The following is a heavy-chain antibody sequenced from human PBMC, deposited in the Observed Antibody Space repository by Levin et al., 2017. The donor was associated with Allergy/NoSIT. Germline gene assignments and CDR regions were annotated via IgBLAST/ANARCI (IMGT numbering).Heavy chain of an antibody. CDR2: IKQDESEK. Sequence: GESLKISCAASGFTFSSYWMSWVRQAPGKGLEWVANIKQDESEKYYVDSVKGRFTISRDNAKSSLYLQMNSLRAEDTAVYYCARVRSRPLDSSTWTSSSWGQGTLVTVSS. CDR3: ARVRSRPLDSSTWTSSS. V-gene: IGHV3-7*03. D-gene: IGHD6-13*01. CDR1: GFTFSSYW. J-gene: IGHJ5*02.